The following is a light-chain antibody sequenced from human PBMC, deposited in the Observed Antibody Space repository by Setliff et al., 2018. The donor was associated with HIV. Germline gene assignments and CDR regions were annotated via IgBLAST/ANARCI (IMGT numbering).Light chain of an antibody. Sequence: DIVMTQFPDSLSVSLGERATINCKSSQSVLSSFNNKNYLGWYQKKPGQPPRLLIYWASSRESGVPDRFSGSGSGTDFTLTISSLQAEDVAVYYCQQYYTAPRFFGPGTKVDI. CDR2: WAS. CDR1: QSVLSSFNNKNY. CDR3: QQYYTAPRF. V-gene: IGKV4-1*01. J-gene: IGKJ3*01.